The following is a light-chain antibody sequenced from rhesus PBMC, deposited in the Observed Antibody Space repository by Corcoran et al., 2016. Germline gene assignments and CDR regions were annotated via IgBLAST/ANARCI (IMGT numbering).Light chain of an antibody. Sequence: DIQMTQSPSSLSASVGDTVTITCRASQDIRSYLNWFQQKPGKAPRPLLYGATAFQTGVPSRFSGSGSGTDFTLTISSLQPEDLATYCCQQFKDCPLAFGGGTKVEVK. CDR1: QDIRSY. V-gene: IGKV1-28*02. J-gene: IGKJ4*01. CDR3: QQFKDCPLA. CDR2: GAT.